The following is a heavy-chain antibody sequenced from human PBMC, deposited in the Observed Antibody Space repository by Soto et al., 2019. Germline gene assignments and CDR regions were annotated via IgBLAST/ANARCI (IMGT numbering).Heavy chain of an antibody. D-gene: IGHD3-3*01. J-gene: IGHJ6*03. CDR1: GYSFTSYW. V-gene: IGHV5-51*01. Sequence: PGESLKISCKGSGYSFTSYWIGWVRQMPGKGLEWMGIIYPGDSDTRYSPSFQGQVTISADKSISTAYLQWSSLKASDTAMYYCARSGYDFWSGYYTGVRNYYYYMDVWGKGTTVTVSS. CDR3: ARSGYDFWSGYYTGVRNYYYYMDV. CDR2: IYPGDSDT.